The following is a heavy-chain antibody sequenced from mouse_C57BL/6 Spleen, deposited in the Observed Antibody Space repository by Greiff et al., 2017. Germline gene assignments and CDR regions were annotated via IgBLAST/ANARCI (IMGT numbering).Heavy chain of an antibody. CDR1: GYAFTNYL. J-gene: IGHJ3*01. V-gene: IGHV1-54*01. CDR3: AREEDYGNSFAY. D-gene: IGHD2-1*01. CDR2: INPGSGGT. Sequence: QVQLQQSGAELVRPGTSVKVSCKASGYAFTNYLIEWVKQRPGQGLEWIGVINPGSGGTNYNEKFKGKATLTADKSSSTAYMQLSSLTSEDSAVYFCAREEDYGNSFAYWGQGTLVTVSA.